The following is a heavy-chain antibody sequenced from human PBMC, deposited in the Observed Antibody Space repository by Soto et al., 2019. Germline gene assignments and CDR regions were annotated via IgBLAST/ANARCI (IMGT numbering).Heavy chain of an antibody. CDR1: GGSISSSSYY. CDR2: IYYSGST. V-gene: IGHV4-31*03. CDR3: ASGLRYFDWLLSPFDY. J-gene: IGHJ4*02. D-gene: IGHD3-9*01. Sequence: PSETLSLTCTVSGGSISSSSYYWGWIRQPPGKGLEWIGYIYYSGSTYYNPSLESRVTISVDTSKNQFSLKLSSVTAADTAVYYCASGLRYFDWLLSPFDYWGQGTLVTVSS.